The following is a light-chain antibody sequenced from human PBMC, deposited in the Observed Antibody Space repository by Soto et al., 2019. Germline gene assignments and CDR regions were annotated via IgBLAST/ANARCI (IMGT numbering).Light chain of an antibody. CDR3: QQYNVYPLT. Sequence: DVQMTQSPSSLSASVGDRVTITCRASQDINSWLAWYQPKPRQAPKSLIYAASSLQTGVPSRFSGSESGTDFTLTISSLQPEDSATYYFQQYNVYPLTFGGGTKVAIK. J-gene: IGKJ4*01. CDR2: AAS. V-gene: IGKV1D-16*01. CDR1: QDINSW.